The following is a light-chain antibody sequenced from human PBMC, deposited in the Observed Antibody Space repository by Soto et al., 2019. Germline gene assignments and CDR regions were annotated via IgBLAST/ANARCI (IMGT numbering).Light chain of an antibody. CDR3: QHYFNWPYT. J-gene: IGKJ5*01. V-gene: IGKV3-15*01. CDR2: GAS. Sequence: EIVITQSPATLSVSPGERATLSCRASQSVTSNSAWYQQKPGRAPRLLIYGASTRATGIPARFSGSGSGTEFTLTISNLQSEDFALYYCQHYFNWPYTFGQGTRLEIK. CDR1: QSVTSN.